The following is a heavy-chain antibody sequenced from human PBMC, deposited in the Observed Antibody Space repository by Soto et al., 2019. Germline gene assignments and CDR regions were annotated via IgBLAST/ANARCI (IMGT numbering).Heavy chain of an antibody. CDR3: ARQRRTAVAKFYFDN. Sequence: QVQLQESGPGLVKPSETLSLTCTVSGGSINSYCWSWIRQPPGKGLEWIAYIFDSGNANYNPSLKSRVTRSVDTSKNQFSLKLTSVTAADTAVYYWARQRRTAVAKFYFDNWGQGALVTVSS. CDR2: IFDSGNA. CDR1: GGSINSYC. V-gene: IGHV4-59*08. D-gene: IGHD6-19*01. J-gene: IGHJ4*02.